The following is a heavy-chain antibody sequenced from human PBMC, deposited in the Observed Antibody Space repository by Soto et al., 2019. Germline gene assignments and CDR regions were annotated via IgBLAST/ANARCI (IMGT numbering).Heavy chain of an antibody. J-gene: IGHJ6*02. D-gene: IGHD2-2*02. CDR2: ISYDGSNK. Sequence: QVQLVESGGGVVQPGRSLRLSCAASGFTFSSYGMHWVRQAPGRGLEWVAVISYDGSNKYYADSVKGRFTISRDNYKNTLYLQMNTLRAEDTAVYYCASLYCSSTSCYKDYYGMDVWGQGTTVTVSS. CDR1: GFTFSSYG. V-gene: IGHV3-30*03. CDR3: ASLYCSSTSCYKDYYGMDV.